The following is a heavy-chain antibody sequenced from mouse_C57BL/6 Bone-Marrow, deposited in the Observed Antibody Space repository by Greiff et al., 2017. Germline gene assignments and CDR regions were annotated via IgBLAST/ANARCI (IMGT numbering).Heavy chain of an antibody. CDR2: ISGGGGNT. D-gene: IGHD2-4*01. CDR3: ARHRDYDY. Sequence: EVMLVESGGGLVKPGGSLKLSCAASGFTFSSYTMSWVRQTPEKRLEWVATISGGGGNTYYPDSVKGRFPISRDNAKNTLYLQMSSLRSEDTALYYCARHRDYDYWGQGTTLTVSS. V-gene: IGHV5-9*01. J-gene: IGHJ2*01. CDR1: GFTFSSYT.